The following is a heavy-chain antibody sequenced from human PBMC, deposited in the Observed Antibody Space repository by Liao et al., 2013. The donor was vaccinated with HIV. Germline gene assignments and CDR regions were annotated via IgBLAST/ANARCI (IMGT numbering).Heavy chain of an antibody. CDR3: ASRPYGSGTYYNYDYYLDV. CDR1: GGSISSTHNY. V-gene: IGHV4-39*07. J-gene: IGHJ6*03. D-gene: IGHD3-10*01. Sequence: QLQLQESGPGLVKPSETLSLTCNVSGGSISSTHNYWDWIRQSPGKGLEWIGSIYYRGSTYYNPSLKGRVTISTDASKNQFSLKLTSVTAADTAVYYCASRPYGSGTYYNYDYYLDVWGKGTTVTVSS. CDR2: IYYRGST.